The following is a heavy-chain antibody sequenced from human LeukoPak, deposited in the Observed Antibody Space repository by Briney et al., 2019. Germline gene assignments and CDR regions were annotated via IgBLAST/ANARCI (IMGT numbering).Heavy chain of an antibody. Sequence: GESLKIFCKGSGYTFTTYWIGWVRQMPGKALEWMGIIYPGDSDTRYSPSFQGQVTISADKSISTVYLQWSSLKASDTAMYYCARRPLRSSGYYFDYWGQGTLVTVSS. V-gene: IGHV5-51*01. CDR1: GYTFTTYW. CDR3: ARRPLRSSGYYFDY. CDR2: IYPGDSDT. D-gene: IGHD3-22*01. J-gene: IGHJ4*02.